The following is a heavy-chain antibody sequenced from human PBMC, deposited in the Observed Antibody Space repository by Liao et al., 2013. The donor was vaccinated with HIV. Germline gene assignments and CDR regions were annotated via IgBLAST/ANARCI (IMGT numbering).Heavy chain of an antibody. CDR2: IYYSGST. CDR3: ARDSTLYNSGWHEGYMDV. J-gene: IGHJ6*03. D-gene: IGHD6-19*01. V-gene: IGHV4-61*08. CDR1: GGSISSGDYY. Sequence: QVQLQESGPGLVKPSQTLSLTCTVSGGSISSGDYYWNWFRQPPGKGLEWIGYIYYSGSTNYNPSLKSRVTISVDTSKNQFSLKLSSVTAADTAVYYCARDSTLYNSGWHEGYMDVWGKGTTVTVSS.